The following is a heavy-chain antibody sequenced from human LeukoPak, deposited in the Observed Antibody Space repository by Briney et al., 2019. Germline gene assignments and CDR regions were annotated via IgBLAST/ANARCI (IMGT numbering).Heavy chain of an antibody. CDR3: ARQGAVDI. CDR1: GDSISSYY. Sequence: SEPLSLTCTVSGDSISSYYWSWLRQPPGKGLEWLGFIYSSGSANYSPSLRSRGTMSVDMPKNQFSLKLRSVTAADTAVYYCARQGAVDIWGQGTMVIVSS. J-gene: IGHJ3*02. V-gene: IGHV4-4*09. CDR2: IYSSGSA.